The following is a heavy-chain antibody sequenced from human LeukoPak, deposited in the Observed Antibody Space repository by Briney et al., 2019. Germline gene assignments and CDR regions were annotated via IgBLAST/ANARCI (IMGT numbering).Heavy chain of an antibody. CDR2: IYYDGST. CDR1: GGSISSYY. CDR3: VRGDCSGGSCYSDY. Sequence: SETLSLTCTVSGGSISSYYWNWIRQPPGKGLEWIGYIYYDGSTNYNPSLKSRVTISVDTSKNQFSLKLTYVTAADTAVYYCVRGDCSGGSCYSDYWGRGTLVTVSS. J-gene: IGHJ4*02. D-gene: IGHD2-15*01. V-gene: IGHV4-59*01.